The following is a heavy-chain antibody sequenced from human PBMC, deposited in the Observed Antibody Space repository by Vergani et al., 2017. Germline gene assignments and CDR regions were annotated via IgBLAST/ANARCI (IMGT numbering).Heavy chain of an antibody. CDR3: ARGCAYQRLTFLLDP. V-gene: IGHV4-39*01. CDR1: GGSISSSSYY. D-gene: IGHD2-2*01. Sequence: QLQLQESGPGLVKPSETLSLTCTVSGGSISSSSYYWGWIRQTPGKGLELIGGIYYRWSTYYNPSLKSRVTISVDTSKNQFSLKLSSVTAADTAVYYCARGCAYQRLTFLLDPWGQGTLVTVSS. J-gene: IGHJ5*02. CDR2: IYYRWST.